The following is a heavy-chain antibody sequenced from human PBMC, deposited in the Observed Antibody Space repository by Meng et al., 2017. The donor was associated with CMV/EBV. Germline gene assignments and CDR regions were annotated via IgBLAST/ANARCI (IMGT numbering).Heavy chain of an antibody. CDR3: ARDRARGEWFDP. CDR2: ISYDGDNK. D-gene: IGHD6-6*01. Sequence: LSLTCAASRFTFSRYSMHWVRQAPGKGLEWVAVISYDGDNKHYADSVKGRFTVSRDNAKNSLYLQMNSLRAEDTAVYYCARDRARGEWFDPWGQGTLVTVSS. J-gene: IGHJ5*02. V-gene: IGHV3-30*04. CDR1: RFTFSRYS.